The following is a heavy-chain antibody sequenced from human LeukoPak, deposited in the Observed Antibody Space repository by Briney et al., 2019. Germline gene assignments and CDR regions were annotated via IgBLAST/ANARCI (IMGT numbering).Heavy chain of an antibody. CDR2: IHHSGSS. CDR3: VRHSGWYFGY. J-gene: IGHJ4*02. Sequence: SETLPLTCAVSGDSVSGSFWWSWVRPPPHKGLEWIGEIHHSGSSNYNPSLESRVIISLDGSKNLLSLELSSVTAADTAVYYCVRHSGWYFGYWGQGTLVTVSS. CDR1: GDSVSGSFW. V-gene: IGHV4-4*02. D-gene: IGHD6-19*01.